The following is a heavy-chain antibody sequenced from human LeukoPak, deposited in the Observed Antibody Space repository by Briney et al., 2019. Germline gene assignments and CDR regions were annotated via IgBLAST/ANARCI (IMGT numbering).Heavy chain of an antibody. J-gene: IGHJ4*02. CDR3: ARDPSTIISPSYDSSGFPFDY. CDR1: GFTFSDYY. CDR2: ISSSGSTI. D-gene: IGHD3-22*01. Sequence: GGSLRLSCAASGFTFSDYYMSWIRQAPGKGLEWVYYISSSGSTIYYADSVKGRFTISRDNAKNSLYLQMNSLRAEDTAVYYCARDPSTIISPSYDSSGFPFDYWGQGTLVTVSS. V-gene: IGHV3-11*01.